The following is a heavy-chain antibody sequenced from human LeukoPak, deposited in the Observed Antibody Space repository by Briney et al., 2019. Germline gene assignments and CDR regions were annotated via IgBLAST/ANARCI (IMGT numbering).Heavy chain of an antibody. Sequence: SQTLSLTCAISGDSVSSNSAAWNCIRRLEWLGRTYYRSKWYNAHAASVKSRITINPDTSKNQFSLQLNSVTPEDAGVYFCSSDLLRTGWYYFDLWGRGTLVTVS. CDR3: SSDLLRTGWYYFDL. V-gene: IGHV6-1*01. CDR2: TYYRSKWYN. D-gene: IGHD6-19*01. CDR1: GDSVSSNSAA. J-gene: IGHJ4*02.